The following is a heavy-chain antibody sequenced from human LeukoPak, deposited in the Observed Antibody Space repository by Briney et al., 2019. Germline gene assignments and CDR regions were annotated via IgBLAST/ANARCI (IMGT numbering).Heavy chain of an antibody. D-gene: IGHD5-18*01. CDR3: ARSDTAMVNYYYYYGMDV. V-gene: IGHV3-21*01. CDR1: GFTFSIYS. J-gene: IGHJ6*02. CDR2: ISRSSSYI. Sequence: GGSLRLSCAVSGFTFSIYSMNWVRQAPGKGLEWVSSISRSSSYIYYADSVKGRFTISRDNAKNSLYLQMNSLRAEDTAVYYCARSDTAMVNYYYYYGMDVWGQGTTVTVSS.